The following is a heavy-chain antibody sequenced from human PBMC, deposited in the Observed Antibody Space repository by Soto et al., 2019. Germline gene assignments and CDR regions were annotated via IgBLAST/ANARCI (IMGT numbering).Heavy chain of an antibody. CDR1: GDSVFSNSAA. J-gene: IGHJ6*02. Sequence: SQTLSLTCAISGDSVFSNSAAWNWIRQSPSRGLEWLGRTYYRSKWYNDYAVSVKSRITINPDTSKNQFSLQLNSVTPEDTAVYYCARDRVCYYVSGSLGYYYYYYGMDVWGQGTTVTVSS. V-gene: IGHV6-1*01. CDR2: TYYRSKWYN. CDR3: ARDRVCYYVSGSLGYYYYYYGMDV. D-gene: IGHD3-10*01.